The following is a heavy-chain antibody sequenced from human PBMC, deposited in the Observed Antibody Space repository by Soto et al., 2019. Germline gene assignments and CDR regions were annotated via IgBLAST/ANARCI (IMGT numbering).Heavy chain of an antibody. CDR2: ISYDGSNK. J-gene: IGHJ1*01. CDR3: ARDPGHQALFILEYIQH. V-gene: IGHV3-30-3*01. Sequence: GGSLRLSCAASGFTFSSYAMHWVRQAPGKGLEWVAVISYDGSNKYYADSVKGRFTISRDNSKNTLYLQMNSLRAEDTAVYYCARDPGHQALFILEYIQHWGQGTLVTVSS. D-gene: IGHD2-15*01. CDR1: GFTFSSYA.